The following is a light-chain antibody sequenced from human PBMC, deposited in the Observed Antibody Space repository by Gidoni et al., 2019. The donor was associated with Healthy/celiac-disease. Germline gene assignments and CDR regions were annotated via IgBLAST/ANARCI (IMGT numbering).Light chain of an antibody. Sequence: DIVPTQSPASLPVTLCARATIKCKSSQSVLYRSNNKNYVAWYQQKPGQPPKLLIYWASTREAGVPDRCSGSGSGTDFTLTISSLQAEYVAVYYCQQYYSTPLFGQGTKLEIK. CDR1: QSVLYRSNNKNY. CDR3: QQYYSTPL. J-gene: IGKJ2*01. CDR2: WAS. V-gene: IGKV4-1*01.